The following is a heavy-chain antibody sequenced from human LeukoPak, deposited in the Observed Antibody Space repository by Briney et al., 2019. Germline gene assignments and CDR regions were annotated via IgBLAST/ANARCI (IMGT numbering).Heavy chain of an antibody. D-gene: IGHD2-15*01. V-gene: IGHV4-59*01. CDR3: AGDGYCSGGSCWAYAFDI. CDR1: GGSISSYY. Sequence: SETLSLTCTVSGGSISSYYWSWIRQPPGKGLEWIGYIYYSGSTNYNPSLKSRVTISVDTSKNQFSLKLSSVTAADTAVYYCAGDGYCSGGSCWAYAFDIWGQGTMVTVSS. J-gene: IGHJ3*02. CDR2: IYYSGST.